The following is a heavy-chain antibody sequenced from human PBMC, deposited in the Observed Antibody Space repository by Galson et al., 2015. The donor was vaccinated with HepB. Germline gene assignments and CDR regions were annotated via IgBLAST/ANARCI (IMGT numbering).Heavy chain of an antibody. CDR3: ARRRVDNSTTYNFDY. D-gene: IGHD2/OR15-2a*01. Sequence: QSGAEVKKSGESLKISCKGSGYYFPTWWIGWVRQRPGKGLEWMGIIFPDDSDTRYSPSFQGQVTMSADRSINTAYLQWSSLKASDTAMYYCARRRVDNSTTYNFDYWGPGTLVTVSS. J-gene: IGHJ4*02. CDR2: IFPDDSDT. CDR1: GYYFPTWW. V-gene: IGHV5-51*03.